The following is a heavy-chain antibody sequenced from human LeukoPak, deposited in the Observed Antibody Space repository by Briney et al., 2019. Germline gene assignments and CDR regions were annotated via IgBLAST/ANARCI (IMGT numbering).Heavy chain of an antibody. D-gene: IGHD3-9*01. CDR3: ARGSSYDILTGYDPIDY. Sequence: GGSLRLSCAASGFTFSSHGMSWVRQAPGKRLEWVSGIVGGAGGTYYADSVKGRFTISRDNSKNTLYLQMNSLRAEDTAVYYCARGSSYDILTGYDPIDYWGQGTLVTVSS. J-gene: IGHJ4*02. CDR1: GFTFSSHG. CDR2: IVGGAGGT. V-gene: IGHV3-23*01.